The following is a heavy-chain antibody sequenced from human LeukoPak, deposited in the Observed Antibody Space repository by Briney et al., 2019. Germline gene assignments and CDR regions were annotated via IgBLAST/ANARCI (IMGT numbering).Heavy chain of an antibody. V-gene: IGHV3-53*01. CDR2: IYSDGTP. D-gene: IGHD2-2*01. CDR3: ARXIQSHLLKGYFDY. CDR1: GFTVSSNY. J-gene: IGHJ4*02. Sequence: GGSLRLSCAPFGFTVSSNYMSWVRQAPGKGLEWVSTIYSDGTPYYADSLKGRFTISRDNSKNTLYLRMNSLRAEDTAIYYCARXIQSHLLKGYFDYWGQGTLVTVSS.